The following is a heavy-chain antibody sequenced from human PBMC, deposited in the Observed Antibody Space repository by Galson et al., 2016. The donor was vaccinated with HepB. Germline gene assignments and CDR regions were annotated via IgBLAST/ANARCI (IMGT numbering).Heavy chain of an antibody. CDR1: GFTFNIFG. CDR3: AKDLHDYVWGSHLYVYYGMDV. J-gene: IGHJ6*02. Sequence: SLRLSCAASGFTFNIFGMHWVRQAPGTGLEWVAVIAYDGSQEYYADSVKGRITISRDNSKNTLHLQMNSLRTEDTALYFCAKDLHDYVWGSHLYVYYGMDVWGQGTTVTVS. D-gene: IGHD3-16*01. CDR2: IAYDGSQE. V-gene: IGHV3-30*18.